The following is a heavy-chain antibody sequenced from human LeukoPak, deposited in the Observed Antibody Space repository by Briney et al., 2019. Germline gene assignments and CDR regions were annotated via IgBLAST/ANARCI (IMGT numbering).Heavy chain of an antibody. D-gene: IGHD4-23*01. J-gene: IGHJ3*02. CDR2: ISYDGSNK. CDR3: ARSGGNSSSRVTSRGFDI. V-gene: IGHV3-30*04. Sequence: GRSLRLSCAASGFTFSSYAMHWVRQAPGKGLEWVAVISYDGSNKYYADSVKGRFTISRDNSKNTLYLQMNSLRAEDTAVYYCARSGGNSSSRVTSRGFDIWAQATMAT. CDR1: GFTFSSYA.